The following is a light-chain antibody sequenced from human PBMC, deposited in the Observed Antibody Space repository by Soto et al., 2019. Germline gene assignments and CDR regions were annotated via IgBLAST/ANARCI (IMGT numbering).Light chain of an antibody. V-gene: IGLV2-14*01. J-gene: IGLJ1*01. Sequence: QSALTQPASVSGSTGQSITISCTATSSDVGGYNYVSWYQQHPGKAPKLMIYDVSNRPSGVSNRFSGSKSGNTASLTISGLQAEDEPDYYCNSYTSSSTYVFGTGTKLTV. CDR1: SSDVGGYNY. CDR3: NSYTSSSTYV. CDR2: DVS.